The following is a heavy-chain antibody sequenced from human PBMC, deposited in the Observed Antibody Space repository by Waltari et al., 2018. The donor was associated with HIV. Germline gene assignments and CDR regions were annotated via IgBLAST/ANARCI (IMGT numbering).Heavy chain of an antibody. Sequence: ELQLLESGGGLVQAGGSLRPSCAASGFTFGNYPMSWIRQAPGKGPEWVSGISGSGVTEYYADSVRGRFTISRDDSRNTLYLQMTNLRAEDTAMYYCAKTGYDSGWTFDSWGQGTLVTVSS. V-gene: IGHV3-23*01. D-gene: IGHD6-19*01. CDR3: AKTGYDSGWTFDS. CDR1: GFTFGNYP. CDR2: ISGSGVTE. J-gene: IGHJ5*01.